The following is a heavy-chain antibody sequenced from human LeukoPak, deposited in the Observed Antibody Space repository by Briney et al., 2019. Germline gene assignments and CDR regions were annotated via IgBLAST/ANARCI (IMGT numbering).Heavy chain of an antibody. CDR3: VRDEDYWGSPH. D-gene: IGHD7-27*01. V-gene: IGHV4-4*07. CDR1: GGSISSDY. CDR2: IYVGGSP. Sequence: PSETLSLTCTVSGGSISSDYWTWIRQPAGKGLEWIGRIYVGGSPNYNPSLEGRLTISIDMSKNQFSLRLNSVTAADTATYFCVRDEDYWGSPHWGQGILVSVSS. J-gene: IGHJ4*02.